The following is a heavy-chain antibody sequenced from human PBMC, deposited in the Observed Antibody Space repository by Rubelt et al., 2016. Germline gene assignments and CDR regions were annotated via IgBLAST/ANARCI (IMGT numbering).Heavy chain of an antibody. J-gene: IGHJ4*02. CDR1: GGTFSSYA. CDR3: AAVPGVTMVRGVMEGYFDY. V-gene: IGHV1-69*01. CDR2: IIPIFGTA. D-gene: IGHD3-10*01. Sequence: QVQLVQSGAEVKKPGASVKVSCKASGGTFSSYAISWVRQAPGQGLEWMGGIIPIFGTANYAQKFQGRVTITADESTSTAYMGLSSLRSEDTAVYYCAAVPGVTMVRGVMEGYFDYWGQGTLVTVSS.